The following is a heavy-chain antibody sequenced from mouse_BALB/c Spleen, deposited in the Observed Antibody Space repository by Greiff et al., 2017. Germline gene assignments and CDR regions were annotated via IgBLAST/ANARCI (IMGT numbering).Heavy chain of an antibody. V-gene: IGHV2-6-2*01. CDR3: ARHSYYGSRGYAMDY. J-gene: IGHJ4*01. CDR2: IWSDGST. Sequence: QVQLQQSGPDLVAPSQSLSITCTVSGFSLTSYGVHWVRQPPGKGLEWLVVIWSDGSTTYNSALKSRLSISKDNSKSQVFLKMNSLQTDDTAMYYCARHSYYGSRGYAMDYWGQGTSVTVSS. D-gene: IGHD1-1*01. CDR1: GFSLTSYG.